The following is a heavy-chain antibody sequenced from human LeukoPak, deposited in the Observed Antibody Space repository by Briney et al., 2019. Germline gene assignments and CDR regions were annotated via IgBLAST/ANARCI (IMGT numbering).Heavy chain of an antibody. J-gene: IGHJ4*02. Sequence: GGSLRLSCAASGFTFSSHGMHWVRQAPGKGLEWVAVIWYDGSNKYYADSVKGRFTISRDNSKNTLYLQMNSLRAEDTAVYYCAKVRSITIFGVVTSAPPDYWGQGTLVTVSS. CDR3: AKVRSITIFGVVTSAPPDY. V-gene: IGHV3-30*02. CDR2: IWYDGSNK. D-gene: IGHD3-3*01. CDR1: GFTFSSHG.